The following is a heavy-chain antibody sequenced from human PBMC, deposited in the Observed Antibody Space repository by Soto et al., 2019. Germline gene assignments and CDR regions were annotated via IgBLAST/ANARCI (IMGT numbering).Heavy chain of an antibody. CDR1: GFTFSSYA. J-gene: IGHJ6*02. V-gene: IGHV3-30-3*01. D-gene: IGHD6-13*01. CDR2: ISYDGSNK. Sequence: GGSLRLSCAASGFTFSSYAMHWVRQAPGKGLEWVAVISYDGSNKYYADSVKGRFTISRDNSKNTLYLQMNSLRAEDTAVYYCAREGSSSSWYLHYYYYYGMDVWGQGTTVTVSS. CDR3: AREGSSSSWYLHYYYYYGMDV.